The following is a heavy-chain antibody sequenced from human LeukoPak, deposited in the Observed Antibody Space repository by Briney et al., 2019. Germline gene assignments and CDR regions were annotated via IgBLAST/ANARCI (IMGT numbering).Heavy chain of an antibody. Sequence: GGSLRLSCAASGFTFSSYGMHWVRQAPGKGLEWVAVIWYDGSNKYYADSVKGRFTISRDNSKNTLYLQMNSLRAEDTAVYYCAKDKKAVAGRYYYMDVWGKGTTDTVSS. D-gene: IGHD6-19*01. CDR3: AKDKKAVAGRYYYMDV. CDR1: GFTFSSYG. CDR2: IWYDGSNK. V-gene: IGHV3-33*06. J-gene: IGHJ6*03.